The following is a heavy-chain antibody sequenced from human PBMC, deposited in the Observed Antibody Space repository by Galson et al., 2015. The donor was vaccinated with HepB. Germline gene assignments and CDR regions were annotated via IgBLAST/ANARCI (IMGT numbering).Heavy chain of an antibody. Sequence: SVKVSCKVSGYTLTELSMHWVRQAPGKGPEWMGGFDPEDGETIYAQKFQGRVTMTEDTSTDTAYMELSSLRSEDTAVYYCATAGWGCSGGSCYGVLAHFDYWGQGTLVTVSS. CDR3: ATAGWGCSGGSCYGVLAHFDY. D-gene: IGHD2-15*01. CDR2: FDPEDGET. J-gene: IGHJ4*02. V-gene: IGHV1-24*01. CDR1: GYTLTELS.